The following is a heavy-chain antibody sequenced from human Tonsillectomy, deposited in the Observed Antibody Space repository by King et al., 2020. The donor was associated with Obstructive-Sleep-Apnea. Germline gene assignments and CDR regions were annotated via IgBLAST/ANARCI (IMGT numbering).Heavy chain of an antibody. CDR3: AGVWGLERLFFNIDAFDI. Sequence: VQLVESGGGLVKPGGSLRLSCAASGFTFSSYSMNWVRQAPGKGLEWVSSISSSSSYIYYADSVKGRFTISRDNAKNSLYLQMNSLRAEDTAVYYWAGVWGLERLFFNIDAFDIWGQGTMVTVSS. D-gene: IGHD1-1*01. CDR2: ISSSSSYI. J-gene: IGHJ3*02. V-gene: IGHV3-21*01. CDR1: GFTFSSYS.